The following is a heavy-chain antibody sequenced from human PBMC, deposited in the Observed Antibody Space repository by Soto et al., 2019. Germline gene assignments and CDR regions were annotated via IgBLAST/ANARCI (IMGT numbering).Heavy chain of an antibody. CDR3: AKARPRGDSSGYYYFDY. J-gene: IGHJ4*02. V-gene: IGHV3-23*01. D-gene: IGHD3-22*01. CDR1: GFTFSSYA. CDR2: ISGSGGST. Sequence: GGFLRLSCAASGFTFSSYAMSWVRQAPGKGLEWVSAISGSGGSTYYADSVKGRFTISRDNSKNTLYLQMNSLRAEDTAVYYCAKARPRGDSSGYYYFDYWGQGTLVTVSS.